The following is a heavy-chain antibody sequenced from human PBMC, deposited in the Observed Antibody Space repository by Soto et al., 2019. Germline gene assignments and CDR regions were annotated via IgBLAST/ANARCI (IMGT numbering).Heavy chain of an antibody. CDR3: XXXXXXXXXDY. Sequence: EVQLVESGGGLVQPGGSLRLSCVASGFTLSRYSMNWVRQAPGKGLEWVSYISRSSSTIYYADSVKGRFTISRDNAENSLYLQMNSLRAEXXAXXXXXXXXXXXXXDYWGQGTRVTVSS. J-gene: IGHJ4*02. CDR1: GFTLSRYS. CDR2: ISRSSSTI. V-gene: IGHV3-48*01.